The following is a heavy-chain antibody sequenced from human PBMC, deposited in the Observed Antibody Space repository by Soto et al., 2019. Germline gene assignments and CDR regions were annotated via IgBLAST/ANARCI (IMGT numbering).Heavy chain of an antibody. Sequence: EVQLVKSGGGLVQPGRSLRLSCAASGFTFDDYAMHWFRQAPGNGLEWVSGISWNSGSIGAADSVKGRFTISRDNAKNSLYLQMNCLRAEDTALYYCSKDYYYGSGGGFDIWGQGTMVTVSS. D-gene: IGHD3-22*01. V-gene: IGHV3-9*01. CDR2: ISWNSGSI. CDR3: SKDYYYGSGGGFDI. CDR1: GFTFDDYA. J-gene: IGHJ3*02.